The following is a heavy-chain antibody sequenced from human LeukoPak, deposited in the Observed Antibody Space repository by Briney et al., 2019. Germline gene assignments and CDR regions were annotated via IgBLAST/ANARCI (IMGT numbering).Heavy chain of an antibody. CDR2: IYTSGST. D-gene: IGHD1/OR15-1a*01. CDR3: ARLGYPGGTNFDY. CDR1: GGSISSYC. Sequence: SETLSLTCTVSGGSISSYCWSWIRQPAGKGLEWIGRIYTSGSTNYNPSLKSRVTMSVDTSKNQFSLKLSSVTAADTAVYYCARLGYPGGTNFDYWGQGTLVTVSS. J-gene: IGHJ4*02. V-gene: IGHV4-4*07.